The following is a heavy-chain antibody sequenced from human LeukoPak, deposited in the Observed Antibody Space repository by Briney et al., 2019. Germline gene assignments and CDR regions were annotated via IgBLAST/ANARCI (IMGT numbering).Heavy chain of an antibody. CDR1: RGTFSSYA. V-gene: IGHV1-69*06. D-gene: IGHD3-22*01. J-gene: IGHJ3*02. CDR3: ARRSYYDGQDAFDI. Sequence: GASVKVSCKASRGTFSSYAIIWVRQAPGQGLEWMGGIIPTFGTAAYAKKFQGRVTITADKSTSTAYMELSSLRSEDTAVYYCARRSYYDGQDAFDIWGQGTMVTVSS. CDR2: IIPTFGTA.